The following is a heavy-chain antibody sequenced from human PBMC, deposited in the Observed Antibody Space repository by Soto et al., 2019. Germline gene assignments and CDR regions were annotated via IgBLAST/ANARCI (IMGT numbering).Heavy chain of an antibody. CDR1: GFTFDTYG. Sequence: GGSLRLSCVTSGFTFDTYGIHWVRQAPGKGLQWVALISYEGSNTYYADSVRGRFTISRDNSKNTLYLQMNTLRPEDTGLYYCARVTPGNNLYYFSGLDFWGQGTSVTVSS. D-gene: IGHD1-1*01. CDR3: ARVTPGNNLYYFSGLDF. CDR2: ISYEGSNT. V-gene: IGHV3-30-3*01. J-gene: IGHJ6*02.